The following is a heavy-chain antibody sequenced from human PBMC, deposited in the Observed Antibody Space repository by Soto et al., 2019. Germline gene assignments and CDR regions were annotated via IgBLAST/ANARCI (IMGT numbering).Heavy chain of an antibody. D-gene: IGHD6-25*01. CDR3: AKFFVETGGSSGWPWSFHY. CDR1: GFTFSSYA. V-gene: IGHV3-23*01. Sequence: EMQLLESGGGLVQPGRSLRLSCAASGFTFSSYAMSWVRQAPGKGLEWVSAISGSGRTTYYADSVKGRFTISRDNSKNTLFLQMNSLRAEDTAVYYCAKFFVETGGSSGWPWSFHYWGQGTLVTVSS. CDR2: ISGSGRTT. J-gene: IGHJ4*02.